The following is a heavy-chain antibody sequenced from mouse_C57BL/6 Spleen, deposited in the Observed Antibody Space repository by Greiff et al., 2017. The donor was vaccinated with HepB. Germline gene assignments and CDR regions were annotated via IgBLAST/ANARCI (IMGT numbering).Heavy chain of an antibody. CDR1: GYTFTDYH. Sequence: EVQLQQSGPELVKPGASVKIPCKASGYTFTDYHMDWVKQSHGKSLEWIGDINPNNGGTIYNQKFKGKATLTVDKSSSTAYMELRSLTSEDTAVYYGARAFAYYGSSYGYFDVWGTGTTVTVSS. V-gene: IGHV1-18*01. J-gene: IGHJ1*03. D-gene: IGHD1-1*01. CDR2: INPNNGGT. CDR3: ARAFAYYGSSYGYFDV.